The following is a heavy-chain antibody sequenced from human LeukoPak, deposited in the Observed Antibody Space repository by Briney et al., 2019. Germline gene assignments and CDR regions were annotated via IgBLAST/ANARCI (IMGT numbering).Heavy chain of an antibody. CDR1: GFTFSSYW. CDR2: INSDGSST. V-gene: IGHV3-74*01. CDR3: ARDRRERYCSSTSCFYYYYGMDV. D-gene: IGHD2-2*01. J-gene: IGHJ6*04. Sequence: PGGSLRLSCAASGFTFSSYWMHWVRQAPGKGRVWGSRINSDGSSTSYADSVEGRFTISRDNDKNTLYLQLNSLRAEDTAVYYCARDRRERYCSSTSCFYYYYGMDVWGKGTTVTVSS.